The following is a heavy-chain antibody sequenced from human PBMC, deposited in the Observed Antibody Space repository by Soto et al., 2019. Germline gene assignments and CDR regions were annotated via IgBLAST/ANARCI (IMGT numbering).Heavy chain of an antibody. D-gene: IGHD6-6*01. V-gene: IGHV3-23*01. CDR1: GFTFDTYA. CDR2: VSGSGLYT. CDR3: AKDVGQLVYYYYGMDV. J-gene: IGHJ6*02. Sequence: GGSLRLSCVASGFTFDTYAISWVRQAPGKGLEWVSTVSGSGLYTYYADSVKGRFTISRDNSKNTLYLQMNSLRAEDTAVYYCAKDVGQLVYYYYGMDVWGQGTTVTVSS.